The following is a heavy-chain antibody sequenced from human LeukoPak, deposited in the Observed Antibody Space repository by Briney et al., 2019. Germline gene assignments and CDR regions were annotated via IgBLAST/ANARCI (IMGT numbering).Heavy chain of an antibody. CDR1: GGSISSYY. V-gene: IGHV4-4*09. D-gene: IGHD7-27*01. CDR3: ARDGPNWGSSWYYYMDV. CDR2: IYTSGST. J-gene: IGHJ6*03. Sequence: SETLSLTCTVSGGSISSYYWSWIRQPPGKGLEWIGYIYTSGSTNYNPSLKSRVTISVDTSKNQLSLKLSSVTAADTAVYYCARDGPNWGSSWYYYMDVWGKGTTVTVSS.